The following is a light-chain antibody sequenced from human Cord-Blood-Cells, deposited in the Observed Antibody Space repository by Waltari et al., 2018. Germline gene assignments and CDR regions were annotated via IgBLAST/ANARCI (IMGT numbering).Light chain of an antibody. CDR2: WAS. J-gene: IGKJ4*01. Sequence: DIVVTQSHDSLAVSLGTRATIHCQSSQSVLYSSNNKNYLAWYQQKPGQPPKLLIYWASTRESGVPDRFSGSGSGTDFTLTISSLQAEDVAVYYCQQYYSTLQTFGGGTKVEIK. CDR3: QQYYSTLQT. V-gene: IGKV4-1*01. CDR1: QSVLYSSNNKNY.